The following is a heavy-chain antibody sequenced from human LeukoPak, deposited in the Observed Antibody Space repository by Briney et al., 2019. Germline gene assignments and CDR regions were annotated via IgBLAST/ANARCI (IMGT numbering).Heavy chain of an antibody. Sequence: GGSLRLSCAASGFTFSGYAVHWVRQAPGKGLEWVAVISYDGSNKYYADSVKGRFTISRDNSKNTLYLQMNSLRAEDTAVYYCARAYHYYDSSGYYGYFQHWGQGTLVTVSS. CDR2: ISYDGSNK. D-gene: IGHD3-22*01. CDR3: ARAYHYYDSSGYYGYFQH. J-gene: IGHJ1*01. CDR1: GFTFSGYA. V-gene: IGHV3-30-3*01.